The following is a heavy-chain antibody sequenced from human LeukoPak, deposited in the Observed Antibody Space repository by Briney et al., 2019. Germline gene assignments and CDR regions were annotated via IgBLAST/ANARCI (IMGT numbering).Heavy chain of an antibody. CDR1: GGSISSSSYY. D-gene: IGHD2-2*01. CDR3: ARAWRYCSSTSCYDWFDP. Sequence: SETLSLTCTVSGGSISSSSYYWGWIRQPPGKGLEWIGYIYYSGSTYYNPSLKSRVTISVDTSKNQFSLKLSSVTAADTAVYYCARAWRYCSSTSCYDWFDPWGQGTLVTVSS. J-gene: IGHJ5*02. CDR2: IYYSGST. V-gene: IGHV4-31*03.